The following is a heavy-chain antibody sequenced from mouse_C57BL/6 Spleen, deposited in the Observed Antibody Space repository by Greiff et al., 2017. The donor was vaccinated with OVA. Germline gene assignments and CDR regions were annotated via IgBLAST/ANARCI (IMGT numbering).Heavy chain of an antibody. V-gene: IGHV5-17*01. D-gene: IGHD4-1*01. J-gene: IGHJ4*01. CDR3: ARRLGLGDAMDY. Sequence: EVQLVESGGGLVKPGGSLKLSCAASGFTFSDYGMHWVRQAPEKGLEWVAYISSGSSTIYYADTVKGRFTISRDNAKNTLFLQRTSLRSEDTAMYYCARRLGLGDAMDYWGQGTSVTVSS. CDR2: ISSGSSTI. CDR1: GFTFSDYG.